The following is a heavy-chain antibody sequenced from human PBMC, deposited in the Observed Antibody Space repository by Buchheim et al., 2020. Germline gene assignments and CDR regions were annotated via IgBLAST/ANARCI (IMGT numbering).Heavy chain of an antibody. J-gene: IGHJ4*02. CDR3: AGRTVGPPTSSDF. Sequence: QLQESGPALVKPSETLSLTCCVSGGSIISSNYYWCWIRQPPGKGLEWIGSLYYRGSTHYKPSLRSRVSMSVDTSKNQFSLKRGAVTATDTAGCFCAGRTVGPPTSSDFWGQG. CDR1: GGSIISSNYY. V-gene: IGHV4-39*01. D-gene: IGHD1-26*01. CDR2: LYYRGST.